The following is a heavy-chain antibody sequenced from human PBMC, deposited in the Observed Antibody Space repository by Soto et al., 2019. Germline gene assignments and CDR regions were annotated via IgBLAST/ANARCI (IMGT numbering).Heavy chain of an antibody. D-gene: IGHD2-15*01. Sequence: ASETLSLTCAVYGGSFSGYYWSWIRQPPGKGLEWIGEINHSGSTNYNPSLKSRVTISVDTSKNQFSLKLSSVTAADTAVYYCARGIRYCSGGSCYSPNYYYYYYMDVWGKGTTVTVSS. CDR3: ARGIRYCSGGSCYSPNYYYYYYMDV. CDR2: INHSGST. CDR1: GGSFSGYY. J-gene: IGHJ6*03. V-gene: IGHV4-34*01.